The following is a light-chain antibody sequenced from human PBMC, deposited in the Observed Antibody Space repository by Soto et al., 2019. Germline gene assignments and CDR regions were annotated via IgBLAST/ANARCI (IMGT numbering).Light chain of an antibody. CDR1: QSISTW. CDR3: QQYKKYLT. V-gene: IGKV1-5*01. CDR2: DAS. Sequence: DIQMTQSPSTLSASVGDRVTITCRASQSISTWLAWYQQKPGKAPKVLIYDASSLESGAPSRFSGSGSGTEFPLTISSVQHDDFAYYYCQQYKKYLTFGPGTKVDIK. J-gene: IGKJ3*01.